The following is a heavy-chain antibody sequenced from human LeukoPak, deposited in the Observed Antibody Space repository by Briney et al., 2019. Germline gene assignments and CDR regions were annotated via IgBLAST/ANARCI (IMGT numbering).Heavy chain of an antibody. CDR1: GGSISSSSYY. Sequence: SETLSLTCTVSGGSISSSSYYWAWIRQPPGKGLEWIGSICHSGSTYYNPSLKSRVTISVNTSKNQFSLKLSSVTAADTAVYYCARVDYYDSSGYYYVRWFDPWGQGTLVTVSS. D-gene: IGHD3-22*01. CDR3: ARVDYYDSSGYYYVRWFDP. V-gene: IGHV4-39*07. J-gene: IGHJ5*02. CDR2: ICHSGST.